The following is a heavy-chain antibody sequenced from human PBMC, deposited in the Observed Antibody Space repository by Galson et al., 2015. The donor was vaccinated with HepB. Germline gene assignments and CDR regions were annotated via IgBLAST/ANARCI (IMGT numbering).Heavy chain of an antibody. D-gene: IGHD6-19*01. Sequence: SLRLSCAASGFTFNSYAMHWVRQAPGKGLEWVAVISYDGSNKYYADSVKGRFTISRDNSKNTLYLQLNSLRPEDTAVYSRARDGLAVPGSDLYFDSWGQGTLVTVSS. V-gene: IGHV3-30-3*01. CDR2: ISYDGSNK. CDR3: ARDGLAVPGSDLYFDS. CDR1: GFTFNSYA. J-gene: IGHJ4*02.